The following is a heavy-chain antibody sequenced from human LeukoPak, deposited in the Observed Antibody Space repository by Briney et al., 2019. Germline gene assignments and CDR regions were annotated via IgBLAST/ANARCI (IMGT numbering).Heavy chain of an antibody. V-gene: IGHV4-34*01. D-gene: IGHD6-13*01. J-gene: IGHJ4*02. CDR1: GGSFSGYY. CDR2: INHSGST. CDR3: ARDVRNSSSWSYHFDY. Sequence: SETLSLTCAVYGGSFSGYYWSWIRQPPGKGLEWIGEINHSGSTNYNPSLKSRVTISVDTSKNQFSLKLSSVTAADTAVYYCARDVRNSSSWSYHFDYWGQGTLVTVSS.